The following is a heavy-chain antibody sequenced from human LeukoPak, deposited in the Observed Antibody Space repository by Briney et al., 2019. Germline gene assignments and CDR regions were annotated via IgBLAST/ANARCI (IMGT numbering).Heavy chain of an antibody. Sequence: SETLSLTCAVYGGSFSGYYWSWIRQPPGKGLEWIGEINHSGSTNYNPSLKSRVTISVDTSKNQFSLKLSSVTAADTAVYYCARGGRHRRFDPWGQGTLATVSP. CDR3: ARGGRHRRFDP. CDR2: INHSGST. D-gene: IGHD2-21*01. J-gene: IGHJ5*02. V-gene: IGHV4-34*01. CDR1: GGSFSGYY.